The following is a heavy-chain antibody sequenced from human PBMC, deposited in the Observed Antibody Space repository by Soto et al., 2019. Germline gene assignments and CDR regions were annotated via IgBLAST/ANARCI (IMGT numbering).Heavy chain of an antibody. Sequence: QVQLVQSGAEVKTPGASVKVSCKASGYTFSKYDMNWVRQAPGQGLEWMGWMNPTSGNTGYAQKFLGRLTMTWDTAIGIAHMELSSLRNEDTAVYYCARSDGHTFNWLDSWGQGTLVTVSA. D-gene: IGHD2-2*02. V-gene: IGHV1-8*01. CDR1: GYTFSKYD. J-gene: IGHJ5*01. CDR2: MNPTSGNT. CDR3: ARSDGHTFNWLDS.